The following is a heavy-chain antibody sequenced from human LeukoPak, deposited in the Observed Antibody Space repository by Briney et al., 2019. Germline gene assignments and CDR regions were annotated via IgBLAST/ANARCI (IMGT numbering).Heavy chain of an antibody. V-gene: IGHV3-7*01. CDR2: IKQDGSEK. J-gene: IGHJ3*02. CDR1: GFTVSSYW. CDR3: ARDTVDAFDI. D-gene: IGHD4-17*01. Sequence: GGSLRLSCAASGFTVSSYWMSWVRQAPGKGLEWVANIKQDGSEKYYVDSVKGRFTISRDNAKNSLYLQMNSLRAEDTAVYNCARDTVDAFDIWGQGTMVTVSS.